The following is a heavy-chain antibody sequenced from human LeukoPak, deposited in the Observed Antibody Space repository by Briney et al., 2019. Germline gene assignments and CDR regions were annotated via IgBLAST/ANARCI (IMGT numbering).Heavy chain of an antibody. CDR2: ISSSSSYI. CDR3: ARLQTTVTAANDY. V-gene: IGHV3-21*01. J-gene: IGHJ4*02. D-gene: IGHD4-17*01. CDR1: GFTFSSYS. Sequence: GRSLRLSCAASGFTFSSYSMNWVRQAPGKGLEWVSSISSSSSYIYYADSVKGRFTISRDNAKNSLYLQMNSLRAEDTAVYYCARLQTTVTAANDYWGQGTLVTVSS.